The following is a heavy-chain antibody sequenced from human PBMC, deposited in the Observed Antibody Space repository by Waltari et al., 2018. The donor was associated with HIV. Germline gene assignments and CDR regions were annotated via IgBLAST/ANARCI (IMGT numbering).Heavy chain of an antibody. D-gene: IGHD3-16*01. CDR1: GFTFGSYA. CDR2: IGGSGGNT. V-gene: IGHV3-23*01. Sequence: EVQLLESGGGLVQPGGSLRLSCAASGFTFGSYAMSWVRQAPGMGLEWVSAIGGSGGNTNYADSVEGRFTISRDNSKNTLFLQMNSLRAEDTAVYYCSKAGGATFDYGLDVWGQGTTVTVSS. CDR3: SKAGGATFDYGLDV. J-gene: IGHJ6*02.